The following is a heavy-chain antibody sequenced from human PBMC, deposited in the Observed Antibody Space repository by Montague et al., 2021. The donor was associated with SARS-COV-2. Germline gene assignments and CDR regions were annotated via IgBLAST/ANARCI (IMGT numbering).Heavy chain of an antibody. CDR2: INYSGSY. V-gene: IGHV4-39*01. Sequence: SETLSLTCAASGGSISSSSYYWGWIRQPPGMGLEWIGSINYSGSYYYNPSLKSRVSIYVDTYKNPFSLKLSSVTDADTAVYYYARCRSTDYYYYGMDVWGQGTTVTVSS. CDR1: GGSISSSSYY. CDR3: ARCRSTDYYYYGMDV. J-gene: IGHJ6*02. D-gene: IGHD5/OR15-5a*01.